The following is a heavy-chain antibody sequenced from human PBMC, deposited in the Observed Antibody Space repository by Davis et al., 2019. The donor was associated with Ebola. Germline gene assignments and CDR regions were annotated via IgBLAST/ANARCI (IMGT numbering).Heavy chain of an antibody. D-gene: IGHD2-15*01. CDR2: IKKDGIQK. V-gene: IGHV3-7*03. J-gene: IGHJ6*02. CDR3: AKVVPGIVGALYYYGMDV. CDR1: GLTFSSLG. Sequence: GGSLRLSCAASGLTFSSLGMSWVRQAPGKGLEWVATIKKDGIQKYYVDSVKGRFIISRDNAKNLLYLQMNSLRDDDTAVYYCAKVVPGIVGALYYYGMDVWGQGTTVTVSS.